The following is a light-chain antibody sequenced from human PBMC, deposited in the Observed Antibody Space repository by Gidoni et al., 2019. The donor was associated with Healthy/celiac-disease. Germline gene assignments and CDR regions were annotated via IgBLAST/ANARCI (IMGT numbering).Light chain of an antibody. CDR1: RSDVGGYTY. J-gene: IGLJ3*02. CDR3: SSYTCISTWV. CDR2: DVS. Sequence: QSALTHPASASRSPGQSLTISCTGTRSDVGGYTYVSWYQQPPGKAPKLMIYDVSNRPSGVFNRFSGSKSGNTSSLTISGLQAEDEADYYCSSYTCISTWVFGGGTTLTVL. V-gene: IGLV2-14*01.